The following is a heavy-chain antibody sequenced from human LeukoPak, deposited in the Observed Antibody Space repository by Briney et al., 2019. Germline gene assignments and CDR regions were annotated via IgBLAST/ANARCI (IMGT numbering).Heavy chain of an antibody. CDR2: IYYSGST. CDR1: GGPISSYY. V-gene: IGHV4-59*01. D-gene: IGHD4-23*01. Sequence: SETLSLTCTVSGGPISSYYWSWIRQPPGKGLEWIGYIYYSGSTNYNPSLKSRVTISVDTSKNQFSLKLSSVTAADTAVYYCARDTGGNSPYYFDYWGQGTLVTVSS. J-gene: IGHJ4*02. CDR3: ARDTGGNSPYYFDY.